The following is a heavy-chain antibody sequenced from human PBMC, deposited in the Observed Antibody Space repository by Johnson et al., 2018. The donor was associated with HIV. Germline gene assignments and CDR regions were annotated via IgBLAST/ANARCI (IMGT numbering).Heavy chain of an antibody. CDR1: FTVSSNY. J-gene: IGHJ3*02. CDR3: ARERASSAFDI. Sequence: FTVSSNYMSWVRQAPGKGLEWVSVIYSGGSTYYADSVKGRFTISRDNSKNSLYLQMNSLRAEDTAVYYCARERASSAFDIWGQGTMVTVSS. CDR2: IYSGGST. V-gene: IGHV3-53*01.